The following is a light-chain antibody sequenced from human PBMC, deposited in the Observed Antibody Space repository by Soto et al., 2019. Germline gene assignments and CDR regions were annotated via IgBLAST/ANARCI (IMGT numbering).Light chain of an antibody. CDR1: ISNSGNNY. V-gene: IGLV1-51*01. Sequence: QYVLTQPPSVSAAPGQRVTISCSGSISNSGNNYVSWYQHLPVTAPKLLIYENTKRPTGIPDRFSGSKSGTSATLGITGLQTGDEADFYCGTCDSTLSAGFFGTGTKVTVL. CDR3: GTCDSTLSAGF. CDR2: ENT. J-gene: IGLJ1*01.